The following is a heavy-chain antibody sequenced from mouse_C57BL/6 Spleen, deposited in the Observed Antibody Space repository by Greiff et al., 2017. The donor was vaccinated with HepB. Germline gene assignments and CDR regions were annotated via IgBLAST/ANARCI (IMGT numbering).Heavy chain of an antibody. CDR3: ARGHYFDY. CDR1: GYSITSGYY. Sequence: VQLKDSGPGLVKPSQSLSLTCSVTGYSITSGYYWNWIRQFPGNKLEWMGYISYDGSNNYNPSLKNRISITRDTSKNQFFLKLNSVTTEDTATYYCARGHYFDYWGQGTTLTVSS. J-gene: IGHJ2*01. CDR2: ISYDGSN. V-gene: IGHV3-6*01.